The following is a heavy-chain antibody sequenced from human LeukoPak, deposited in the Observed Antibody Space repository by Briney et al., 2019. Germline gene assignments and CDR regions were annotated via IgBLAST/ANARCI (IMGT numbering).Heavy chain of an antibody. V-gene: IGHV3-30*18. CDR1: GFTFSSYG. CDR3: AKGAWDLLLNYFDS. D-gene: IGHD1-26*01. J-gene: IGHJ4*02. CDR2: MTYDGSEK. Sequence: GVSLRLSCAASGFTFSSYGMHWVRQAPGKGLEWVSLMTYDGSEKYYADSVKGRFTISRDNSKNTLFLQMNSLRAEDTAVYYCAKGAWDLLLNYFDSWGQGTLVTVSS.